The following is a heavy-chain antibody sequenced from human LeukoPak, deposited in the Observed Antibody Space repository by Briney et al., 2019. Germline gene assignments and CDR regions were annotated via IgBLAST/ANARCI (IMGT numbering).Heavy chain of an antibody. V-gene: IGHV4-61*01. CDR2: IFYSGST. Sequence: SETLSLTCTVSGGSVSSGSYYWSWIRQPPGKGLEWIGNIFYSGSTNYNPSLKSRVTISLDTSKNQFSLKLSSVTAADTAVYYCARELCSGGSCVKFDYWGQGTLVTVSS. CDR3: ARELCSGGSCVKFDY. J-gene: IGHJ4*02. D-gene: IGHD2-15*01. CDR1: GGSVSSGSYY.